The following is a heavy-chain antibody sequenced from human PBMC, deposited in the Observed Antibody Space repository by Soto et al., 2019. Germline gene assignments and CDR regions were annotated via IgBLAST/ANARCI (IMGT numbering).Heavy chain of an antibody. CDR2: IWYDGSNK. J-gene: IGHJ4*02. V-gene: IGHV3-33*01. CDR1: GFTFSSYG. Sequence: GSLRLSCAASGFTFSSYGMHWVRQAPGKGLEWVAVIWYDGSNKYYADSVKGRFTISRDTSKNQFSLKLSSVTAADTAVYYCARYPYLALWGQGTLVTVSS. CDR3: ARYPYLAL.